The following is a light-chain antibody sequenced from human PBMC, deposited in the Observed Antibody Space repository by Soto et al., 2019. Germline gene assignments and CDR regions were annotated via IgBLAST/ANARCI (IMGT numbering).Light chain of an antibody. V-gene: IGKV3-15*01. Sequence: EIVMTQSPATLSVSPGERATLSCRASQSVSSNLAWYQQKPGQAPRLLIYGASTRATGIPARFSGSRSGTESTLTISSLQSEDFAVYYCQQYNNWPPGTFGQGTKVEIK. CDR1: QSVSSN. CDR3: QQYNNWPPGT. CDR2: GAS. J-gene: IGKJ1*01.